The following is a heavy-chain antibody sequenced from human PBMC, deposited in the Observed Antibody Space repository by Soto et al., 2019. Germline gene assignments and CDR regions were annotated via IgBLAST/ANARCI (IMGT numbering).Heavy chain of an antibody. CDR1: GFRFSDHY. Sequence: QVQLVESGGGLVEPGGSLRLSCADSGFRFSDHYMTWIRQAPGKGLEWVSKISGGGTTIYYADSVKGRFTVSRDNAKNSLYLQMNSLRAEDTAVYYCAGDPYYYGSAFWGQGTLVTVSS. D-gene: IGHD3-10*01. V-gene: IGHV3-11*01. CDR2: ISGGGTTI. CDR3: AGDPYYYGSAF. J-gene: IGHJ4*02.